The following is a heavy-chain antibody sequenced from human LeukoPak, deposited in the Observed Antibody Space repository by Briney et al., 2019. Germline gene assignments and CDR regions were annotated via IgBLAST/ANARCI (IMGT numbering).Heavy chain of an antibody. D-gene: IGHD1-26*01. CDR2: IRYDGSNK. CDR3: AKDRSGSYPTGDY. J-gene: IGHJ4*02. V-gene: IGHV3-30*02. CDR1: GFTFSSYG. Sequence: TGGSLRLSCAASGFTFSSYGMHWVRQAPGKGLEWVAFIRYDGSNKYYADSVKGRFTISRDNSKNTLYLQMNSLRAEDTAVYYCAKDRSGSYPTGDYWGQGTLVTVSS.